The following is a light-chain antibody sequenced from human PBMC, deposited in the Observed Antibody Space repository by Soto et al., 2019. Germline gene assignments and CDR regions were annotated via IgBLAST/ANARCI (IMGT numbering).Light chain of an antibody. J-gene: IGKJ2*01. CDR1: QSVSRGN. Sequence: ENVLTQSPGTHSLSPGESVTLSCRASQSVSRGNLAWYQQKPGQAPRLLIYGGAIRATGIPDRFSGSGSGTDFTLSISRLEPEDFAVYYCLQYVSPPYTFGQGTKLEIK. CDR2: GGA. V-gene: IGKV3-20*01. CDR3: LQYVSPPYT.